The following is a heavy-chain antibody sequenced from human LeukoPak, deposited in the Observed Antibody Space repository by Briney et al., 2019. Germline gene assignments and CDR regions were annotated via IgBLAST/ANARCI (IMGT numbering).Heavy chain of an antibody. CDR2: ISYDGRNK. Sequence: PGGSQRLLCAASIHTLRSYSIHGARRSPGKAREGVAVISYDGRNKLCADSVEPRLPLHRDNYKNTLFLQVNSLRAEDTAVYYCARTTGDFWSGYYDYWGQGTLVTVSS. D-gene: IGHD3-3*01. CDR1: IHTLRSYS. CDR3: ARTTGDFWSGYYDY. V-gene: IGHV3-30*01. J-gene: IGHJ4*02.